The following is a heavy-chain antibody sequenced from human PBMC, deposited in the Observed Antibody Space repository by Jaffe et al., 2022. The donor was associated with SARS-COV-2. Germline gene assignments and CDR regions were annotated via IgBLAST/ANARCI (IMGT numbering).Heavy chain of an antibody. D-gene: IGHD3-22*01. CDR3: ARTDYYDSIAYYFRY. CDR2: IYYSGST. Sequence: QVQLQESGPGLVKPSETLSLACTVSGGSISGYYWSWIRQPPGKGLEWIGYIYYSGSTNYNPSLKSRVTISVDTSKNQFSLKLNSVTAADTAVYYCARTDYYDSIAYYFRYWGQGTLVTVSS. J-gene: IGHJ4*02. V-gene: IGHV4-59*13. CDR1: GGSISGYY.